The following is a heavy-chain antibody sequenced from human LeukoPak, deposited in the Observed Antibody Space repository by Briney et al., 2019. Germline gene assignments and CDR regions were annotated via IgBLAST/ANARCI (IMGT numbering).Heavy chain of an antibody. CDR3: AKAPVTTCSGAYCYPFDY. CDR2: IRYDGSNK. Sequence: GGSLRVSCAASGFTFSSYGMHWVRQAPGKGLEWVAFIRYDGSNKYYADSVKGRFTISRDNSKNTLYLQMNSLRAGDAAVYYCAKAPVTTCSGAYCYPFDYWSQGTLVTVSS. J-gene: IGHJ4*02. D-gene: IGHD2-15*01. CDR1: GFTFSSYG. V-gene: IGHV3-30*02.